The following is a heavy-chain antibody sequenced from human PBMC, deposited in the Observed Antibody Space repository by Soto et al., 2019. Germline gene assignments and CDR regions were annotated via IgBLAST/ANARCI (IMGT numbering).Heavy chain of an antibody. D-gene: IGHD2-21*01. CDR2: IIPIFGTA. V-gene: IGHV1-69*13. J-gene: IGHJ6*02. Sequence: ASVKVYCKASGGTFSSYPISWVLQAPGQVLEWMGWIIPIFGTANYAQKFQGRVTITADESTSTAYMELSSLRSEDTAVYYCARVSSWGGNYYYYYGMDVWGQGTTVTVS. CDR1: GGTFSSYP. CDR3: ARVSSWGGNYYYYYGMDV.